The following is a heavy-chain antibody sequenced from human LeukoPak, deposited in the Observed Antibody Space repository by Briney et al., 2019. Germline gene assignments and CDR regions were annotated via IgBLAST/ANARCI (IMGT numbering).Heavy chain of an antibody. V-gene: IGHV4-38-2*01. CDR2: IYHSGST. CDR3: ARPSSSTSCYTGAFDI. J-gene: IGHJ3*02. CDR1: GYSISSGYY. Sequence: SETLSLTCAVSGYSISSGYYWGWIRQPPGKGLEWIGSIYHSGSTYYNPSLKSRVTISVDTSKNQFSLKLSSVTAADTAVYYCARPSSSTSCYTGAFDIWGQGTMVTVSS. D-gene: IGHD2-2*02.